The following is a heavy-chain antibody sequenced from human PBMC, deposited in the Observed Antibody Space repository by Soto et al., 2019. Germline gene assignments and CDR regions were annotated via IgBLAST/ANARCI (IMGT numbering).Heavy chain of an antibody. V-gene: IGHV4-31*03. CDR2: IYYSGST. Sequence: SETLSLTCTVSGGSISSGGYYWSWIRQHPGKGLEWIGYIYYSGSTYYHPSLKSRVTISVDTSKNQFSLKLSSVTAADTAVYYCARGAGSGYSYGYYPYWGQGTLVTVSS. CDR3: ARGAGSGYSYGYYPY. D-gene: IGHD5-18*01. J-gene: IGHJ4*02. CDR1: GGSISSGGYY.